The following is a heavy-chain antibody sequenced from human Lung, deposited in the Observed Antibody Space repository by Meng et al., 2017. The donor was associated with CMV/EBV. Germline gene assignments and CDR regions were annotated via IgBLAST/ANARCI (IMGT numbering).Heavy chain of an antibody. CDR1: GLTLSTYG. J-gene: IGHJ4*02. CDR3: AKDSGRGGHLWFRGVDY. CDR2: IRYDGGKK. V-gene: IGHV3-30*02. D-gene: IGHD3-10*01. Sequence: GESLKISCAASGLTLSTYGIHWDRQAPGKGLEWVAFIRYDGGKKEYVDSVKGRFTISRDNSKNTVNLQMNSLRAEDTAVYYCAKDSGRGGHLWFRGVDYWGQGXLVTVSS.